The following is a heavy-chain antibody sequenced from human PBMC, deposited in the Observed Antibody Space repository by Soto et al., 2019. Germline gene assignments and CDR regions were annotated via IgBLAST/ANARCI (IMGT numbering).Heavy chain of an antibody. Sequence: PGESLKISCKGSGYSFTSYWIGWVRQMPGKGLEWMGIIYPGDSDTRYSPSFQGQVTISADKSISTAYLQWSSLKASDTAMYYCARHWTYGSGSYYDPPGMDVWGQGTTVTVSS. J-gene: IGHJ6*02. CDR3: ARHWTYGSGSYYDPPGMDV. CDR2: IYPGDSDT. D-gene: IGHD3-10*01. V-gene: IGHV5-51*01. CDR1: GYSFTSYW.